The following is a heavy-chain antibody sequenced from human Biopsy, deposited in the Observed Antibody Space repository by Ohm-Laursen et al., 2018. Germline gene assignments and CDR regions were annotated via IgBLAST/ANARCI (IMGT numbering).Heavy chain of an antibody. V-gene: IGHV4-59*08. Sequence: SVTLSLTCAVSGGSISSYYWSWIRQPPGQGLEWIGNIYYTGSTNYNPSLKSRITISVDTSMNHLSLRLTSVTAADTAVYYCARHAPSYSGSYWRYFDLWGRGTLVTVSS. CDR2: IYYTGST. J-gene: IGHJ2*01. CDR1: GGSISSYY. CDR3: ARHAPSYSGSYWRYFDL. D-gene: IGHD1-26*01.